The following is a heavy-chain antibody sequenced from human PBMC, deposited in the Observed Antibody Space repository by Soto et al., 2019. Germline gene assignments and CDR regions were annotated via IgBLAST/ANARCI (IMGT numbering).Heavy chain of an antibody. D-gene: IGHD6-13*01. Sequence: SETLSLTCTVSGGSIGNSYWSWIRQSPGKGLEWIGYIYYSGSSNYNPSLKSRVSISVDTSKNQFSLKLSSVTAADTAVYYCARHSSSWPIFDSWGQGTLVTVSS. CDR1: GGSIGNSY. V-gene: IGHV4-59*08. J-gene: IGHJ4*02. CDR2: IYYSGSS. CDR3: ARHSSSWPIFDS.